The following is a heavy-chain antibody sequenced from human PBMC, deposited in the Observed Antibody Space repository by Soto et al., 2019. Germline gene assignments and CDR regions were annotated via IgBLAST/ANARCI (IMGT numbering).Heavy chain of an antibody. V-gene: IGHV1-18*01. D-gene: IGHD2-15*01. CDR2: ISAYNGNT. CDR1: GYTFTSYG. CDR3: ARDLGVVVVAADFVY. J-gene: IGHJ4*02. Sequence: ASVKVSCKASGYTFTSYGISWVRQAPGQWLEWMGWISAYNGNTNYAQKLQGRVTMTTDTSTSTAYMELRSLRSDDTAVYYCARDLGVVVVAADFVYWGQGTLVTVSS.